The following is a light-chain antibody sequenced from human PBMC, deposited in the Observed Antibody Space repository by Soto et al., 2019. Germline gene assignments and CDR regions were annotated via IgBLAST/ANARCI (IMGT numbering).Light chain of an antibody. Sequence: EIVLTQSPATLSLSPGEGATLSFSASQSVSSLLAWYQQKSGQPPRLLISDASNRATGVPARFSGSGSGTDFTLIISSLEPEDFAVYYCQQRSNWPLSFGGGTKVE. V-gene: IGKV3-11*01. CDR3: QQRSNWPLS. CDR1: QSVSSL. J-gene: IGKJ4*01. CDR2: DAS.